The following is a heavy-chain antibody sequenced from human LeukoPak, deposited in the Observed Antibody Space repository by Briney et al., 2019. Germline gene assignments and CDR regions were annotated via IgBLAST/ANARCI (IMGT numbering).Heavy chain of an antibody. CDR2: ISYDGSNK. D-gene: IGHD1-26*01. V-gene: IGHV3-30*18. CDR1: GFTFSSYG. Sequence: PGSSLRLSCAASGFTFSSYGMHWVRQAPGKGLEWVAVISYDGSNKYYADSVKGRFTISRDNSKNTLYLQMNSLRAEDTAVYYCAKDWPGSGSYFPYYWGQGTLVTVSS. J-gene: IGHJ4*02. CDR3: AKDWPGSGSYFPYY.